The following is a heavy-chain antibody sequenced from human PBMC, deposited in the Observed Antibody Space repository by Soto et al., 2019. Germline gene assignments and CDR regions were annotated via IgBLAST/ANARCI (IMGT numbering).Heavy chain of an antibody. D-gene: IGHD3-10*01. CDR3: ARTYYFGSGSRHFDY. V-gene: IGHV3-33*01. CDR2: IWYDGTNK. Sequence: QVQLVESGGGVVKPGRSLRLSCAASGFTFSNYGMHWVRQAPGKGLEWVAVIWYDGTNKYYADSVKGRFTISRDNSENTLYLQMHSLRAEDTAVYYCARTYYFGSGSRHFDYWGQGTLVTVSS. J-gene: IGHJ4*02. CDR1: GFTFSNYG.